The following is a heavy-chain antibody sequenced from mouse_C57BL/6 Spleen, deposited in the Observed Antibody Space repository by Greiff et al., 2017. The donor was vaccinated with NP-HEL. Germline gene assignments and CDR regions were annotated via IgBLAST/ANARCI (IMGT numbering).Heavy chain of an antibody. J-gene: IGHJ2*01. CDR3: VGTVVERDYFDY. D-gene: IGHD1-1*01. V-gene: IGHV1-64*01. CDR1: GYTFTSYW. CDR2: IHPNSGST. Sequence: QVQLQQPGAELVKPGASVKLSCKASGYTFTSYWMHWVKQRPGQGLEWIGMIHPNSGSTNYNEKFKSKATLTVDKSSSTAYMQLSSLTSEDSAVYYCVGTVVERDYFDYWGQGTTLTVSS.